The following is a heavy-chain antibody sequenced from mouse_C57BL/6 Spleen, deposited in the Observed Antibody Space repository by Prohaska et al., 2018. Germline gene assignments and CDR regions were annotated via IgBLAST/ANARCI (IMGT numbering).Heavy chain of an antibody. D-gene: IGHD1-1*01. CDR3: ARPPLYGSSYVLDY. CDR2: IDPSDSYT. CDR1: GYTFTSYW. Sequence: VSVKLSCKASGYTFTSYWMHWVKQRPGQGLEWNGEIDPSDSYTNYNQKFKGKATLTVDKASSTAYMQLSSLTSEDSAVYYCARPPLYGSSYVLDYWGQGTTLTVSS. J-gene: IGHJ2*01. V-gene: IGHV1-69*02.